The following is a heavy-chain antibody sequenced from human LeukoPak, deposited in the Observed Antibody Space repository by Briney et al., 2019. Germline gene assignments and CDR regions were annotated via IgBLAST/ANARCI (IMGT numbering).Heavy chain of an antibody. CDR2: IWYDGSNK. D-gene: IGHD2-21*01. J-gene: IGHJ4*02. CDR3: ARDPLGDSTYYFDY. Sequence: GGSLRLSCAASGFTFSSYGMHWVRQAPGKGLEWVAVIWYDGSNKYYADSVKGRFTISRDNSKNTLYLQMNSLRAEDTAVYYCARDPLGDSTYYFDYWGQGTLVTVSS. V-gene: IGHV3-33*01. CDR1: GFTFSSYG.